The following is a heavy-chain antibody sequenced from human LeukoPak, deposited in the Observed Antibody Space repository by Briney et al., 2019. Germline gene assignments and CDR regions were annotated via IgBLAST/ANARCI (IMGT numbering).Heavy chain of an antibody. V-gene: IGHV1-46*01. Sequence: ASVKVSCKASGYTFTRYYMHWVRQAPGQGLEWMGIINPSGGSTSYAQKFQGRVTMTRDTSTSTVYMELSSLRSEDPAVYYCGTLLSNGPFDYWGQGSLVTVSS. CDR1: GYTFTRYY. CDR2: INPSGGST. CDR3: GTLLSNGPFDY. J-gene: IGHJ4*02.